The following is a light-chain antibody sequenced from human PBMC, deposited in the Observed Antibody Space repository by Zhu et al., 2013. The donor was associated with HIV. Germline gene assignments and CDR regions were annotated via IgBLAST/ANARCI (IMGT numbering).Light chain of an antibody. CDR3: QQYGGSPRT. CDR2: GAS. CDR1: QSVSRSY. J-gene: IGKJ1*01. Sequence: EIVLTQSPGTLSLSPGERATLSCRASQSVSRSYLAWYQQKPGQAPRLLIYGASSRATGIPDRFSGSGSGTDFTLTISRLEPEDFAVYHCQQYGGSPRTFGQGTTV. V-gene: IGKV3-20*01.